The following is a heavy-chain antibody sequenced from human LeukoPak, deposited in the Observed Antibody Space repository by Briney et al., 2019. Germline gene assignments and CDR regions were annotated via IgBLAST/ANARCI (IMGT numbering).Heavy chain of an antibody. V-gene: IGHV4-61*05. CDR2: IYYSGST. CDR1: GGSISSSSYY. J-gene: IGHJ3*02. CDR3: ATMVVTQAFDI. D-gene: IGHD4-23*01. Sequence: PSETLSLTCTVSGGSISSSSYYWGWIRQPPGKGLEWIGYIYYSGSTNYNPSLKSRVTISVDTSKNQFSLKLSSVTAADTAVYYCATMVVTQAFDIWGQGTMVTVSS.